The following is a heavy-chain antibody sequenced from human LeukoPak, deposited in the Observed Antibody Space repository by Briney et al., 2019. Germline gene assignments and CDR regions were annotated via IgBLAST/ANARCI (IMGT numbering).Heavy chain of an antibody. Sequence: PGGSLRLSCAASGFTFSSYAMSWVRQAPGKGLEWVANIVPDGGDKYYVDSVKGRFTISRDNAKNSLFLQMNSLRAEDTAVYYCARDRGRGEDYWGQGTLVTVSS. V-gene: IGHV3-7*01. CDR3: ARDRGRGEDY. CDR1: GFTFSSYA. D-gene: IGHD2-21*01. CDR2: IVPDGGDK. J-gene: IGHJ4*02.